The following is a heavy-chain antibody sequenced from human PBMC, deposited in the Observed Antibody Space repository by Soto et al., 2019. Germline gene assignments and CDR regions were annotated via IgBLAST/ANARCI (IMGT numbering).Heavy chain of an antibody. J-gene: IGHJ5*02. V-gene: IGHV3-74*01. CDR1: GYSFSDYL. CDR3: AKSNWFDP. CDR2: IDSDGSST. Sequence: PGGSLRLSCAASGYSFSDYLMNWILQAPGKGLVWVSRIDSDGSSTSYADSVKGRFTITRDNAKNTLYLQMSSLRAEDTAVYYCAKSNWFDPWGQGSLVTVSS.